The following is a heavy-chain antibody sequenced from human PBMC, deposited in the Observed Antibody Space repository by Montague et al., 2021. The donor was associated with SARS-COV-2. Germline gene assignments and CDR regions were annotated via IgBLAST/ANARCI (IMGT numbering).Heavy chain of an antibody. CDR3: ARGRPVSQFLRTYSSSWYWFDP. J-gene: IGHJ5*02. CDR2: INHSGST. V-gene: IGHV4-34*01. D-gene: IGHD6-13*01. CDR1: GGSFSGYY. Sequence: SETLSLTCAVYGGSFSGYYWSWIRQPPGKGLEWIGEINHSGSTNYNPSLKSRVTISVDTSKNQFSLKLSSVTAADTAVYYGARGRPVSQFLRTYSSSWYWFDPWGQGTLVTVSS.